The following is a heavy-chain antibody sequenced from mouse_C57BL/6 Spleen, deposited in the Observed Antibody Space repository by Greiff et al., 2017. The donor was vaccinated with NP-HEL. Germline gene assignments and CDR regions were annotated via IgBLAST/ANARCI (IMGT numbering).Heavy chain of an antibody. CDR2: IDPSDSYT. CDR1: GYTFTSYW. CDR3: AREDGSSPAWFAY. V-gene: IGHV1-69*01. Sequence: VQLQQPGAELVMPGASVKLSCKASGYTFTSYWMHWVLQRPGQGLEWIGEIDPSDSYTNYNQKFKGKSTLTVDKSSSTAYMQLSSLTSEDSAVYYCAREDGSSPAWFAYWGQGTLVTVSA. D-gene: IGHD1-1*01. J-gene: IGHJ3*01.